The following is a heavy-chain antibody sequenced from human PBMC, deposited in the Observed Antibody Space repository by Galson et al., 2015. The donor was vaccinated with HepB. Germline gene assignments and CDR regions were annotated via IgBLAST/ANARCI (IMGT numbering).Heavy chain of an antibody. Sequence: SLRLSCAGSGFTFSGYAMSWVRQAPGKGLEWVSSISAGGSGTYYADSVKGRFTISRDNSKSTLSLQMNSLRAEDTAVYFCANGASVTSGFDYWGQGTLVTVSS. CDR1: GFTFSGYA. J-gene: IGHJ4*02. CDR3: ANGASVTSGFDY. D-gene: IGHD4-17*01. CDR2: ISAGGSGT. V-gene: IGHV3-23*01.